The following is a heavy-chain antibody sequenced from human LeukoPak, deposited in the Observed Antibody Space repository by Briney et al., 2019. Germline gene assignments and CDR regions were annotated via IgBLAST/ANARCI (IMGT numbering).Heavy chain of an antibody. CDR1: GGTFSSYA. CDR3: ARPRPCSGGSCYDNWFDP. J-gene: IGHJ5*02. V-gene: IGHV1-69*04. CDR2: IIPILGIA. D-gene: IGHD2-15*01. Sequence: SVKVSCKASGGTFSSYAISWVRQAPGQGLEWMGRIIPILGIANYAQKFQGRVTITADKSTSTAYMGLSSLRSEDTAVYYCARPRPCSGGSCYDNWFDPWGQGTLVTVSS.